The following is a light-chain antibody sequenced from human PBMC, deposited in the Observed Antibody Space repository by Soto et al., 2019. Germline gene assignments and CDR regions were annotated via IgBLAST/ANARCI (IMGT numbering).Light chain of an antibody. J-gene: IGKJ5*01. CDR1: QDIRTY. CDR2: AAS. V-gene: IGKV1-39*01. CDR3: QQSFSTLMLT. Sequence: IQMTQSPSSLSASVGDGVTITCRASQDIRTYLNWYQQKPGKAPKLLISAASSLQSWVPSRFSARGSGTDFTLTISTLQPEDFATYYCQQSFSTLMLTFGQGTRLEVK.